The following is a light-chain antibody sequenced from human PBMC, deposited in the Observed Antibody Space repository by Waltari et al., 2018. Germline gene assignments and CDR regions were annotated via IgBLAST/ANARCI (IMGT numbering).Light chain of an antibody. Sequence: EIVLTQSPATLSLSPGERATLSCGASQSFNRHYLAWYQQKPGLAPRLRIYDASFRATGITDRFSGSGSGTDFTCTNSRLEPEDFAVYYCQHYDNFPHPFGQGTKLEIK. CDR1: QSFNRHY. CDR3: QHYDNFPHP. CDR2: DAS. V-gene: IGKV3D-20*01. J-gene: IGKJ2*01.